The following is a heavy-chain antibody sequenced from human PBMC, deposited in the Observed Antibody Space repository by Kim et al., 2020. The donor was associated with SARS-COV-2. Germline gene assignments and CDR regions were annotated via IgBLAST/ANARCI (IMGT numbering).Heavy chain of an antibody. Sequence: SETLSLTCTVSGDSISRSTYYWGWIRQPPGKGLEWIGSVYHSGSTYYNPSLKSRVTISVDTPNDQFSLKLNSVTVADTAVYYCARHRYGDYDYWGQGTLVTVSS. V-gene: IGHV4-39*01. J-gene: IGHJ4*02. CDR2: VYHSGST. CDR3: ARHRYGDYDY. D-gene: IGHD4-17*01. CDR1: GDSISRSTYY.